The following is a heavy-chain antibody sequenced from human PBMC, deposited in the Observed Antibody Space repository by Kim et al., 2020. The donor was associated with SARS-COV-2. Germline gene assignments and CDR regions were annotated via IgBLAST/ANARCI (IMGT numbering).Heavy chain of an antibody. CDR2: ISYDGSNK. CDR3: ARDLVTMIVVVTHDAFDI. J-gene: IGHJ3*02. V-gene: IGHV3-30-3*01. Sequence: GGSLRLSCAASGFTFSSYAMHWVRQAPGKGLEWVAVISYDGSNKYYADSVKGRFTISRDNSKNTLYLQMNSLRAEDTAVYYCARDLVTMIVVVTHDAFDIWGQGTMVTVSS. CDR1: GFTFSSYA. D-gene: IGHD3-22*01.